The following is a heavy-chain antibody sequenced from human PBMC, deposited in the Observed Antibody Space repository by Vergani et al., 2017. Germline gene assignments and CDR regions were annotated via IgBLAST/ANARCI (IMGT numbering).Heavy chain of an antibody. D-gene: IGHD6-13*01. Sequence: QVQLQESGPGLVKPSQTLSLTCPVSGGSISSGGYYCSWIRQHPGKGLEWIGYIYYSGSTYYNPSLKSRVTISVDTSKNQFSLKLSSVTAADTAVYYCARGRLLAAADHFDYWGQGTLVTVSS. V-gene: IGHV4-31*03. CDR1: GGSISSGGYY. J-gene: IGHJ4*02. CDR3: ARGRLLAAADHFDY. CDR2: IYYSGST.